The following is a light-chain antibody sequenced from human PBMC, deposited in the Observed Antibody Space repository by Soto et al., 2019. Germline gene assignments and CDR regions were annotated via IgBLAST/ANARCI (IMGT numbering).Light chain of an antibody. Sequence: EVVLTQSPGTVSLSPGERVTLSCRASQSVISNYLAWYQQRPGQAPRLLIYAASSRATGIPDRFSGSGSGTDFTLSISRSEPEDFAVYYCQQYGSSLTWTFGQGTKVE. CDR2: AAS. CDR1: QSVISNY. V-gene: IGKV3-20*01. CDR3: QQYGSSLTWT. J-gene: IGKJ1*01.